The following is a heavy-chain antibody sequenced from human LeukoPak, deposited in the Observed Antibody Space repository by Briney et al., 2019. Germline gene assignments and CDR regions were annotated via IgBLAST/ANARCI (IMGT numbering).Heavy chain of an antibody. Sequence: SETLSLTCGVSGYSISTGYYWGWIRQPPGKGLEWIGIIYHSGRTYYSPSLNSRVTISIDTSKNQFSLKLSSVTAADTAVYYCARDDFEAWFDPWGQGTLVTVSS. CDR3: ARDDFEAWFDP. CDR1: GYSISTGYY. V-gene: IGHV4-38-2*02. D-gene: IGHD2/OR15-2a*01. CDR2: IYHSGRT. J-gene: IGHJ5*02.